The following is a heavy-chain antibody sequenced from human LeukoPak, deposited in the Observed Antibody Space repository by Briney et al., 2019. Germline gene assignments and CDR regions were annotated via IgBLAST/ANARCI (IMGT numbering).Heavy chain of an antibody. V-gene: IGHV3-64*01. J-gene: IGHJ3*02. Sequence: GSLRLSCAASGFTFSNFPMHWVRQAPGKGLEFVSAITSDGRSTPYANSVKGRFIISRDNSKNTLYLQMGSLRAEDTALYYCARDRGGGWAFDIWGQGTMVTVSS. CDR3: ARDRGGGWAFDI. CDR2: ITSDGRST. D-gene: IGHD3-16*01. CDR1: GFTFSNFP.